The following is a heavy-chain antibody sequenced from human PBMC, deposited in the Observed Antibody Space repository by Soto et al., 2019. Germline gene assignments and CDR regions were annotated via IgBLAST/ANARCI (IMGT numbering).Heavy chain of an antibody. CDR1: GDSPTTYT. Sequence: QVQLVQSGAEVKRPGSSVRVSCKASGDSPTTYTISWVRQAPGKGLEWMGRVIVDMQTANLARTLYGRVKNSADKSTNTDYVEVTSLRSEDTDVYYCTTGAGAPDYGDSHLYLDVWGRGTLVTVAS. V-gene: IGHV1-69*08. CDR3: TTGAGAPDYGDSHLYLDV. CDR2: VIVDMQTA. D-gene: IGHD4-17*01. J-gene: IGHJ2*01.